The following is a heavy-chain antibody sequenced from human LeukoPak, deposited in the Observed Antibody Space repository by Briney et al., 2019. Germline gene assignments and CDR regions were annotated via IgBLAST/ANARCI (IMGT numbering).Heavy chain of an antibody. V-gene: IGHV1-2*02. CDR2: INPNSGGT. CDR1: GYTFIGYY. Sequence: ASVKVSCKASGYTFIGYYMHWVRQAPGQGLEWMGWINPNSGGTNYAQKFQGRVTMTRDTSISTAYMELSRLRSDDTAVYYCARVPYSSSWYLFPQNVLDYWGQGTLVTVSS. J-gene: IGHJ4*02. D-gene: IGHD6-13*01. CDR3: ARVPYSSSWYLFPQNVLDY.